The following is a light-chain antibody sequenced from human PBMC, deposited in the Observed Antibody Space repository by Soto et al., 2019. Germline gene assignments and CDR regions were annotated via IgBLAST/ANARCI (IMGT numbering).Light chain of an antibody. Sequence: QSVLTQPPSVSGAPGQRVTISCTGSRSNIGAGYDVHWYQQLPRAAPKLLMYANNNRPSGVPVRFSASKSGTSASLAITGLHADDEADYYCQTYDSGLNVVVFGGGTKLTVL. CDR2: ANN. CDR1: RSNIGAGYD. V-gene: IGLV1-40*01. CDR3: QTYDSGLNVVV. J-gene: IGLJ2*01.